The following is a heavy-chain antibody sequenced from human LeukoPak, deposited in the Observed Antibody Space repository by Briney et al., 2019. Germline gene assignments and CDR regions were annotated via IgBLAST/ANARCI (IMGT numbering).Heavy chain of an antibody. D-gene: IGHD6-13*01. CDR2: ISSSSSYI. Sequence: GGSLRLSCAASGFTFSSYSMNWVRQAPGKGLEWVSSISSSSSYIYYADSVKGRFTISRDNAKNSLYLQMNSLRAEDTAVHYCARGAWGRFSAAGSVYMDVWGKGTTVTVSS. CDR1: GFTFSSYS. J-gene: IGHJ6*03. V-gene: IGHV3-21*01. CDR3: ARGAWGRFSAAGSVYMDV.